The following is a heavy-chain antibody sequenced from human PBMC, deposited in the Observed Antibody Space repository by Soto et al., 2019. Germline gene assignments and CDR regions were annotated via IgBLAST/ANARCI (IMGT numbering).Heavy chain of an antibody. D-gene: IGHD2-2*02. J-gene: IGHJ4*02. Sequence: SETLSLTCAVSGGSISSSKWWSWVRQPPGKGLEWIGVIYHSGSTNYNPSLKSRVTISVDKSKNQFSLKLSSVTAADTAVYYCASIYTTRATYYFDNWGQGPLVTVSS. CDR2: IYHSGST. CDR1: GGSISSSKW. CDR3: ASIYTTRATYYFDN. V-gene: IGHV4-4*02.